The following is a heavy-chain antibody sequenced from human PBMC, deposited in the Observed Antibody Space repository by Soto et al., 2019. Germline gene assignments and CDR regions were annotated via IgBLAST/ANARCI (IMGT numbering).Heavy chain of an antibody. D-gene: IGHD3-10*01. Sequence: ITLKESGPTLVKPTQTLTLTCTFSGFSLNTGGVGVGWVRQPRGKAMEWLAFIYWDDDERYRPSLRSRLNITTDTLHNQLVITSTTMHPDATATYYCVRNWRYYGVDYYYGMDAWAQGTTVTVSS. CDR2: IYWDDDE. V-gene: IGHV2-5*02. CDR3: VRNWRYYGVDYYYGMDA. J-gene: IGHJ6*02. CDR1: GFSLNTGGVG.